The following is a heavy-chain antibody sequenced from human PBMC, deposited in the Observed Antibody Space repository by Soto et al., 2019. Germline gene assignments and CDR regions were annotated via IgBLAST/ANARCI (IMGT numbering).Heavy chain of an antibody. D-gene: IGHD3-22*01. J-gene: IGHJ4*02. CDR1: GGSVSSGSYY. Sequence: SETLSLTCTVSGGSVSSGSYYWSWIRQPPGKGLEWIGYIYYSGSTNYNPSLKSRVTISVDTSKNQFSLKLSSVTAADTAVYYCARDGSSGYYSHWGQGTLVTVSS. CDR3: ARDGSSGYYSH. CDR2: IYYSGST. V-gene: IGHV4-61*01.